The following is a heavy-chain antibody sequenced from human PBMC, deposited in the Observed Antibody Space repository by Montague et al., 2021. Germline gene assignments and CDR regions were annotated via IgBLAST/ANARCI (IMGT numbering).Heavy chain of an antibody. V-gene: IGHV3-74*01. Sequence: SLRLSCAASGFTFSNFWMHWVRQAPGKGLVWVSRIVGDGRYKNYADSVQGRFTIPRDNAENTLYLQMDGLRVGDTAVYYCVRDGDGFNFDYWGHGTLVTVSS. CDR3: VRDGDGFNFDY. CDR1: GFTFSNFW. J-gene: IGHJ4*01. CDR2: IVGDGRYK. D-gene: IGHD5-24*01.